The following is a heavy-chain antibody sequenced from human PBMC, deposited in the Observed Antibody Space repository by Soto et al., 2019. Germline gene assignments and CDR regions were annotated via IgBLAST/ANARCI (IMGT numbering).Heavy chain of an antibody. CDR3: AREVGEVDYSSSSDAFDI. CDR2: IHHSGNT. J-gene: IGHJ3*02. D-gene: IGHD6-6*01. V-gene: IGHV4-30-2*01. CDR1: GGSISSGAYS. Sequence: PSETLSLTCAVSGGSISSGAYSWSWIRQAPGKGLEWIGYIHHSGNTYYNPSLKSRVIISVDRSKNQFSLKLNSVTAADTAVYYCAREVGEVDYSSSSDAFDIWGQGTIVTVSS.